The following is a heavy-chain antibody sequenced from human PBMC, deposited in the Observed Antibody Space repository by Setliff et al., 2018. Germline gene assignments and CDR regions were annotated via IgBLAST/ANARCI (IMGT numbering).Heavy chain of an antibody. CDR1: GYNFANHW. CDR3: ARLGRERSTFAWLDA. J-gene: IGHJ5*02. Sequence: GESLKISCQASGYNFANHWIAWVRLMPGKGLEYMGRIDPGDTYADYSPSFEGLVTISADKSRTTVYLQWTSLQASDTALYLCARLGRERSTFAWLDAWGQGTQVTVSS. V-gene: IGHV5-10-1*01. D-gene: IGHD7-27*01. CDR2: IDPGDTYA.